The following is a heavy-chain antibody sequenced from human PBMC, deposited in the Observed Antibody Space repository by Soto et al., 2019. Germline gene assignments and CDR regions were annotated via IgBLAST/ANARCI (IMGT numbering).Heavy chain of an antibody. CDR3: ARDDPYSSGWYPDSYYYGMEV. V-gene: IGHV4-59*01. CDR2: IYYSGST. D-gene: IGHD6-19*01. Sequence: SETLSLTCTVSCGSISSYYWSWIRQPPGKGLEWIGYIYYSGSTNYNPSLKSRVTISVDTSKNQFSLKLSSVTAADTAVYYCARDDPYSSGWYPDSYYYGMEVWGKGTTVTVSS. CDR1: CGSISSYY. J-gene: IGHJ6*04.